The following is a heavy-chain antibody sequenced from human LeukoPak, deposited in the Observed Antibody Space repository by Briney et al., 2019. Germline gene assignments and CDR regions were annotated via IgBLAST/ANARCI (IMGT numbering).Heavy chain of an antibody. CDR2: IFYSVTT. V-gene: IGHV4-59*01. J-gene: IGHJ3*02. D-gene: IGHD1-1*01. Sequence: RTSETLSLTCTVSGGSLSSYYWSWIRQPPGKGLEWIGYIFYSVTTNYNPSLKSRVTMSVDTSKKQFSLKLSSVTAADTAVYYCARRNYNWNGSSDVFGIWGQGTMVTVSS. CDR3: ARRNYNWNGSSDVFGI. CDR1: GGSLSSYY.